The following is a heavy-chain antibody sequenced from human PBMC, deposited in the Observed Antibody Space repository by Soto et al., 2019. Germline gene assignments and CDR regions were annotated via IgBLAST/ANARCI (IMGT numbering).Heavy chain of an antibody. J-gene: IGHJ4*02. CDR1: GYTFTSYD. V-gene: IGHV1-8*01. Sequence: ASVKVSCKASGYTFTSYDINWVRQATGQGLEWMGWMNPNSGNTGYAQKFQGRVTMTRNTSISTAYMELSSLRSEDTAVYYCARGSKGTVTTGYWGQGTLVTVSS. CDR2: MNPNSGNT. CDR3: ARGSKGTVTTGY. D-gene: IGHD4-17*01.